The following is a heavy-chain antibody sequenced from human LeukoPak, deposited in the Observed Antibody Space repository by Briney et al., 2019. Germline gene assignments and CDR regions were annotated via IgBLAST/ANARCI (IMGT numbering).Heavy chain of an antibody. CDR1: GGSFSGYY. Sequence: SETLSLTCAVYGGSFSGYYWSWIRQPPGKGLEWIGEINHSGSTNYNPSLKSRVTISVDTSKNQFSLKLSSVTAADTAVYYCARHGGVLRYFDRLFAYWGQGTLVTVSS. J-gene: IGHJ4*02. CDR3: ARHGGVLRYFDRLFAY. CDR2: INHSGST. D-gene: IGHD3-9*01. V-gene: IGHV4-34*01.